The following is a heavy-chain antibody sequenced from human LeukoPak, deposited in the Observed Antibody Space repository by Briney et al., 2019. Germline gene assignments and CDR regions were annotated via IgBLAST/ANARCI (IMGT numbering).Heavy chain of an antibody. J-gene: IGHJ4*02. V-gene: IGHV3-21*01. CDR1: GFTFSSYS. CDR2: ISSGSSYI. CDR3: ARGDYDFWSGSPHPATIDY. Sequence: GRSLRLSCAASGFTFSSYSMNWVRQAPGKGLEWVSAISSGSSYIYYADSVKGRFTISRDNAKNSLYLQMNSLRAEDTAVYYCARGDYDFWSGSPHPATIDYWGQGTLVTVSS. D-gene: IGHD3-3*01.